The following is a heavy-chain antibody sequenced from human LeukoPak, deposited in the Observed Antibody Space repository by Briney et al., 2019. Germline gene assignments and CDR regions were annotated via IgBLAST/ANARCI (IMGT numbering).Heavy chain of an antibody. CDR1: GGSISSYY. CDR3: ASTVTYYYYYYMDV. Sequence: SETLSLTCTVSGGSISSYYWSWIRQPPGKGLEWIGYIYYSGSTNYNPSLKSRVTISVDTSKNQFSLKLSSVTAADTAVYYCASTVTYYYYYYMDVWGKGTTVTVSS. V-gene: IGHV4-59*12. J-gene: IGHJ6*03. CDR2: IYYSGST. D-gene: IGHD4-11*01.